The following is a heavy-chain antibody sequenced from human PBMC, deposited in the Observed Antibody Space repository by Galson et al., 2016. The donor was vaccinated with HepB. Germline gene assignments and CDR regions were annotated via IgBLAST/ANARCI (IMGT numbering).Heavy chain of an antibody. D-gene: IGHD6-19*01. CDR1: GFTFSSYA. CDR2: IGSGGFQ. Sequence: SLRLSCAASGFTFSSYAMTWVRQAPGKGLEWVSTIGSGGFQHYADSVKGRFTVSRDNSRNPLYLQMDSLTADDTALYFCAREGYSSGHCGAFDIWGRGTVVAVSS. CDR3: AREGYSSGHCGAFDI. V-gene: IGHV3-23*01. J-gene: IGHJ3*02.